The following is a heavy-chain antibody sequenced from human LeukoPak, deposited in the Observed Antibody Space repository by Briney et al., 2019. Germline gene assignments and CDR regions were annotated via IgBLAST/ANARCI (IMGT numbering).Heavy chain of an antibody. CDR3: ARDPRSRSPDDYYFDY. V-gene: IGHV3-30*07. D-gene: IGHD3-3*01. Sequence: SRDNSKNTLYLQMNSLRAEDTAVYYCARDPRSRSPDDYYFDYWGQGTLVTVSS. J-gene: IGHJ4*02.